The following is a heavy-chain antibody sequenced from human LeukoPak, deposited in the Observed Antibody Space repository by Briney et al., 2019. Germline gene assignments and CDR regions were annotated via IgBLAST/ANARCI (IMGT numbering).Heavy chain of an antibody. CDR1: GYTFTGYY. D-gene: IGHD3-22*01. Sequence: ASVKVSCKASGYTFTGYYIHWVRQAPGQGLEWMGWINPNSGGTNYAQKFQGRVTMTRDTSISTAYMELSRLRSDDTAVYYCARGLFRSDYYDGSGNPNFDYWGQGSLVTVSP. CDR2: INPNSGGT. CDR3: ARGLFRSDYYDGSGNPNFDY. V-gene: IGHV1-2*02. J-gene: IGHJ4*02.